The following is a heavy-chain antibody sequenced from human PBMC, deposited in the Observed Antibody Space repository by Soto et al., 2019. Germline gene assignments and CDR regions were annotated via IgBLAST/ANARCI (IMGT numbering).Heavy chain of an antibody. D-gene: IGHD3-3*01. CDR3: ARAVTYYDFWSGRHYYYMDV. V-gene: IGHV1-18*01. CDR1: GYTFTSYG. Sequence: ASVKVSCKASGYTFTSYGISWVRQAPGQGLEWMGWISAYNGNTNYAQKLQGRVTMTTDTSTRTAYMELRGLRSDDTAVYYCARAVTYYDFWSGRHYYYMDVWGKGTTVTVSS. J-gene: IGHJ6*03. CDR2: ISAYNGNT.